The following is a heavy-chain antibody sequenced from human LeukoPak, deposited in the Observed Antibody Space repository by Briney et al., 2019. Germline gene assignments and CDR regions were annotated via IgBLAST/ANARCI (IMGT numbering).Heavy chain of an antibody. CDR1: GFTFSTFS. Sequence: GGSLRLSCAASGFTFSTFSMNWVRQAPGQGLEWISYISGSSSTIYYADSVKGRFTISRDNAKNSLYLQMNSLRAEDTAVYYRARESFTLFGVIITWGQGTLVTVSS. V-gene: IGHV3-48*01. CDR2: ISGSSSTI. J-gene: IGHJ5*02. CDR3: ARESFTLFGVIIT. D-gene: IGHD3-3*01.